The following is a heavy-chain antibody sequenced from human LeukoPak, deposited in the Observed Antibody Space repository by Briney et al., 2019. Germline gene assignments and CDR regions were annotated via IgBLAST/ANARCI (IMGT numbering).Heavy chain of an antibody. CDR3: ACEVTVTTLPSGFDP. J-gene: IGHJ5*02. V-gene: IGHV4-4*07. D-gene: IGHD4-17*01. Sequence: SETLSLTCTVSGGSISSYYWSWIRQPAGKGLEWVGSIHNSGSTNYNPSLKSRISMSLDTSKNQFSLELSSVTAADTAVYYCACEVTVTTLPSGFDPWGQGTLVTVSS. CDR2: IHNSGST. CDR1: GGSISSYY.